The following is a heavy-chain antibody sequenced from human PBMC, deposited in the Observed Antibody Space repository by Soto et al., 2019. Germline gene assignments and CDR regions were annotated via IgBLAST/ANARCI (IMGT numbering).Heavy chain of an antibody. CDR2: IDTGSFSK. CDR3: TRDRLTGDFREAFDI. V-gene: IGHV3-48*02. Sequence: EAQLVESGGGLVQPGGSLRLSCAASGFTLSRYSMSWVRQAPGKGLEYIAYIDTGSFSKYYADSVEGRFAISRDNAKNSLYLQLTSLRDDDTALYFCTRDRLTGDFREAFDIWGQGTLVTVSS. J-gene: IGHJ3*02. D-gene: IGHD3-9*01. CDR1: GFTLSRYS.